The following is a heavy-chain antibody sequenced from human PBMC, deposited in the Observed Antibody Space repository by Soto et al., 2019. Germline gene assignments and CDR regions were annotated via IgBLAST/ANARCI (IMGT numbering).Heavy chain of an antibody. Sequence: GASVKDSCKASGYTFTSYGISWVRQPPGQGLEWMGWISAYNGNTNYAQKLQGRVTMTTDTSTSTAYMELRSLRSDDTAVYYCARFIAAAGNYYYYYGMDVWGQGTTVTVSS. J-gene: IGHJ6*02. CDR1: GYTFTSYG. CDR3: ARFIAAAGNYYYYYGMDV. D-gene: IGHD6-13*01. CDR2: ISAYNGNT. V-gene: IGHV1-18*04.